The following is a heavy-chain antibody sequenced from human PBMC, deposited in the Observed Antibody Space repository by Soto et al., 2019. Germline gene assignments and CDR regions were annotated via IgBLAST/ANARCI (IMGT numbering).Heavy chain of an antibody. CDR2: ISSDGSKQ. CDR1: GFTLSDYG. Sequence: GGSLRLSCEVSGFTLSDYGMHWVRQAPGKGLDWVGAISSDGSKQSYGDSVRGRFTFSRDNSKNMLYLQMNSLRGDDTAVYYCAKGHAPAIHSTFHIWGQGXMVTV. CDR3: AKGHAPAIHSTFHI. D-gene: IGHD3-3*01. J-gene: IGHJ3*02. V-gene: IGHV3-30*18.